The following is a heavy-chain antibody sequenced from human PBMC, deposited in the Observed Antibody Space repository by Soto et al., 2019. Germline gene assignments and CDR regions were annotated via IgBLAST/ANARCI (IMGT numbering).Heavy chain of an antibody. D-gene: IGHD3-10*01. Sequence: GSLRLSCAASGFTFTAFGLHWVRQAPGKGLEWVGLISFDGTTKYVADSVRGRFTISRDNSKNMLFLQLNSLRVEDTAVYYCARHRDGGTYTYIDHWGPGTLVTV. V-gene: IGHV3-30-3*01. CDR1: GFTFTAFG. CDR2: ISFDGTTK. J-gene: IGHJ4*02. CDR3: ARHRDGGTYTYIDH.